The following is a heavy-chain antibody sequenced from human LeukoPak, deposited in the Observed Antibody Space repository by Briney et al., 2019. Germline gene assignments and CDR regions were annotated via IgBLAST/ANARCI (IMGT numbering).Heavy chain of an antibody. CDR2: INPNSGGT. Sequence: ASVKVSCKASGYTFTGYYMHWVRQAPGQGLEWMGWINPNSGGTNYAQKFQGRVTMTRDTSISTAYMELSRLRSDDTAVYYCARMVRGVIRGIYFDNWGQGTLVTVSS. V-gene: IGHV1-2*02. J-gene: IGHJ4*02. CDR3: ARMVRGVIRGIYFDN. D-gene: IGHD3-10*01. CDR1: GYTFTGYY.